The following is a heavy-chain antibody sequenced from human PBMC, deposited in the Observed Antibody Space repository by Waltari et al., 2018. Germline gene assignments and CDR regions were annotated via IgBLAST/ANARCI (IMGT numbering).Heavy chain of an antibody. J-gene: IGHJ4*02. CDR3: ARDYDSSGYYYDY. CDR2: IFYRGST. D-gene: IGHD3-22*01. Sequence: QLQLQASGPGLVKPSETLSPTCTVSGGPLIHIQYYWGCTRQPPGKGLEWIGSIFYRGSTHYNPSLKSRVTMSVDTSKNQFSLKLSSVTAADTARYYCARDYDSSGYYYDYWGQGVLVTVSS. V-gene: IGHV4-39*02. CDR1: GGPLIHIQYY.